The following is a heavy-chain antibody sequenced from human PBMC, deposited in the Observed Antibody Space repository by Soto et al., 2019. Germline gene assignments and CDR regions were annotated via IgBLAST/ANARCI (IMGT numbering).Heavy chain of an antibody. V-gene: IGHV5-51*01. CDR3: AKKRGYYDSSGYYVSFGAFDI. Sequence: PGESLKISCKGSGYSFTSYWIGWVRQMPGKGLEWMGIIYPGDSDTRYSPSFQGQVTISADKSISTAYLQWSSLKASDTAMYYCAKKRGYYDSSGYYVSFGAFDIWGQGTMVTVSS. CDR1: GYSFTSYW. D-gene: IGHD3-22*01. J-gene: IGHJ3*02. CDR2: IYPGDSDT.